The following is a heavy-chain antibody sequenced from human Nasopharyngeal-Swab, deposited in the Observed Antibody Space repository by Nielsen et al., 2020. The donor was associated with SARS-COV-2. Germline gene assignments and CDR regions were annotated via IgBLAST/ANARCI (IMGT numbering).Heavy chain of an antibody. CDR2: INPNSGGT. J-gene: IGHJ3*02. CDR3: ARDRLVKTYYYDSSIDAFDI. V-gene: IGHV1-2*02. CDR1: GYTFTGYY. Sequence: ASVKVSCKASGYTFTGYYMNWVRQAPGQGLEWMGWINPNSGGTNYAQKFQGRVTMTRDTSISTAYMELSRLRSDDTAVYYCARDRLVKTYYYDSSIDAFDIWGQGTMVTVSS. D-gene: IGHD3-22*01.